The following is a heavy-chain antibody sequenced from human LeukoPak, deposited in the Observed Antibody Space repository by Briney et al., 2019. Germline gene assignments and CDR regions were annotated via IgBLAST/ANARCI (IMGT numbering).Heavy chain of an antibody. V-gene: IGHV3-30*04. D-gene: IGHD5-18*01. CDR2: ISYDGSNK. CDR1: GFTFSSYA. J-gene: IGHJ4*02. CDR3: ARDLSGVTGYTYGRGIDY. Sequence: PGRSPRLSCAASGFTFSSYAMHWVRQAPGKGLEWVAVISYDGSNKHYADSVKGRFTISRDNAKTSLYLQMNSLRAEDTAVYYCARDLSGVTGYTYGRGIDYWGQGTLVTVSS.